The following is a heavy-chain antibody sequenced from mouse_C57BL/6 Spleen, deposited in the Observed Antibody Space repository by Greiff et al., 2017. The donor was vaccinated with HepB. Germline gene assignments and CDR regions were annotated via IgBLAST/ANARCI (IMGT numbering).Heavy chain of an antibody. CDR1: GYAFSSSW. D-gene: IGHD2-3*01. J-gene: IGHJ4*01. V-gene: IGHV1-82*01. Sequence: VQRVESGPELVKPGASVKISCKASGYAFSSSWMNWVKQRPGKGLEWIGRIYPGDGDTNYNGKFKGKATLTADKSSSKAYMQLRSLTSEDSAVYFGASSGWPGYYAMDYWGQGTSVTVSS. CDR3: ASSGWPGYYAMDY. CDR2: IYPGDGDT.